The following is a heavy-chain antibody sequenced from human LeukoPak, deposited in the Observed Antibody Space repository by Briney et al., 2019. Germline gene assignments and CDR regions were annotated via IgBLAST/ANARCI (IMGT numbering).Heavy chain of an antibody. CDR1: GFTFRSYE. CDR3: ARERHYYDSSGYLDY. V-gene: IGHV3-48*03. CDR2: ISSSSSTI. D-gene: IGHD3-22*01. J-gene: IGHJ4*02. Sequence: GGSLRLSCAASGFTFRSYEMNWVRQAPGKGLEWVSYISSSSSTIYYADSVKGRFTISRDNAKNSLYLQMNSLRAEDTAVYYCARERHYYDSSGYLDYWGQGTLVTVSS.